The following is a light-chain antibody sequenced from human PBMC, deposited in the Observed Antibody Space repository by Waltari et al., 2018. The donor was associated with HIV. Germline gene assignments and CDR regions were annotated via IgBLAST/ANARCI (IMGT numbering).Light chain of an antibody. J-gene: IGLJ2*01. V-gene: IGLV2-14*03. Sequence: QSALTQPASVSGSPGQSITISCTRTSSDVGGYNYVSRYQRQPAKAPKPMFYDVTKRPSGVSNRFSGSKSGNTASLTISGLQAEDEADYYCSSYTSNNSGVVFGGGTRLTVL. CDR1: SSDVGGYNY. CDR3: SSYTSNNSGVV. CDR2: DVT.